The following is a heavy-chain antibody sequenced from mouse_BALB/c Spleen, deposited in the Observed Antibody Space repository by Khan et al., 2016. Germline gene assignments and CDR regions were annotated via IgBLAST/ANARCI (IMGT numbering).Heavy chain of an antibody. Sequence: QIQLVQSGPELKKPGETVKISCKASGYTFTDYSMHWVKQAPGKGLKWMGWINTETGEPTYADDFKGRFAFSLETSASTAYLQINNLKNEDTATYFCARSTMITTPAMDYWGQGTSVTVSS. V-gene: IGHV9-2-1*01. CDR3: ARSTMITTPAMDY. CDR2: INTETGEP. J-gene: IGHJ4*01. CDR1: GYTFTDYS. D-gene: IGHD2-4*01.